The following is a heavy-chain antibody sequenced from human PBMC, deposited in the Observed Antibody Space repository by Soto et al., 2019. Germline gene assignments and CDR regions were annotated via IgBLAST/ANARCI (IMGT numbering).Heavy chain of an antibody. CDR2: ISSSSSTI. CDR3: AREVDRALVGSPHYFDY. CDR1: GFTFSSYS. V-gene: IGHV3-48*01. Sequence: GSLRLSCAASGFTFSSYSMNWVRQAPGKGLEWVSYISSSSSTIYYADSVKGRFTISRDNAKNSLYLQMNSLRAEDTAVYYCAREVDRALVGSPHYFDYWGQGTLVTVSS. D-gene: IGHD5-18*01. J-gene: IGHJ4*01.